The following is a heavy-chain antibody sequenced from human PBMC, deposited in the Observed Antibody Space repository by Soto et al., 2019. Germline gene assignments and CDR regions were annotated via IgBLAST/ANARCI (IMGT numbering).Heavy chain of an antibody. D-gene: IGHD2-15*01. CDR1: GFTFSNYA. J-gene: IGHJ3*02. Sequence: EVQLLESGGGLVQPGGSLRLSCAASGFTFSNYAMNWVRQAPGKGLEWVSVISGSGSSTYYADSVKGRFSISRDHSKNRLYLQMSSLSADDTAVYYCARRSPSWAFDIWGQGTMVTVSS. CDR3: ARRSPSWAFDI. V-gene: IGHV3-23*01. CDR2: ISGSGSST.